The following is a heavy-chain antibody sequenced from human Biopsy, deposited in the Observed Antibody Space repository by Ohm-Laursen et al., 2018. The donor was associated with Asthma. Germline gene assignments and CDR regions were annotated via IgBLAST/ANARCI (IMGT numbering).Heavy chain of an antibody. J-gene: IGHJ4*02. CDR2: ITGDGSQK. CDR1: GFTFGAFW. D-gene: IGHD7-27*01. V-gene: IGHV3-7*01. CDR3: ARDAPTGGYIDY. Sequence: SLRLSCAASGFTFGAFWMSWGRQTPGKGLEWVATITGDGSQKFYVDSVTGRFTISRDNPRNSLYLQMNSLRAEDTAVYYCARDAPTGGYIDYWGLGTLVTVSS.